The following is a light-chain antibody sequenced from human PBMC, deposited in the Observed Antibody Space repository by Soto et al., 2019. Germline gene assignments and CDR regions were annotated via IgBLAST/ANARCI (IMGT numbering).Light chain of an antibody. CDR3: QSYDTTLSGRV. V-gene: IGLV1-40*01. J-gene: IGLJ3*02. Sequence: QSVLAQPPSVSGSPGQRVSISCAGTSSNIGAGYDVHWYQQFPGTAPKLLMSSNNNRPPGVPDRFSGSKSGTSASLAITGLQADEEADYYCQSYDTTLSGRVFGGGTKVTVL. CDR2: SNN. CDR1: SSNIGAGYD.